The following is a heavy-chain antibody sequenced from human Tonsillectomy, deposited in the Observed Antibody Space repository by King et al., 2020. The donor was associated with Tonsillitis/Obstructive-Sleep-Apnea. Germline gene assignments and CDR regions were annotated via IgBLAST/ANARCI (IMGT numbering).Heavy chain of an antibody. CDR3: AKDIGDGYKSDH. V-gene: IGHV3-9*01. Sequence: VQLGESGGGLVQPGRSLRLSCAASGFTLDDYAMNWVRQAQGKGLEWVSGISWNSGSRGYADSVKGRCTISRDNAKKYQYLQMNSMRAEDTALYYCAKDIGDGYKSDHWGQGTLVTVSS. CDR1: GFTLDDYA. D-gene: IGHD5-24*01. J-gene: IGHJ4*02. CDR2: ISWNSGSR.